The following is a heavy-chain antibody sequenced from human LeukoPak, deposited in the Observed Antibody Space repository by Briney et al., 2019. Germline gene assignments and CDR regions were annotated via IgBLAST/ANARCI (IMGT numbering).Heavy chain of an antibody. CDR2: ISWNSGSI. D-gene: IGHD2-2*01. Sequence: GGSLTLSCAASGFTFDDYALHWVGRAPAEGREGVSGISWNSGSIGYADSVKGRFTISRDNAKNSLYLQMNSLRAEDTALYYCAKAHSRSTSWFGYWGQGTLVTVSS. J-gene: IGHJ4*02. V-gene: IGHV3-9*01. CDR3: AKAHSRSTSWFGY. CDR1: GFTFDDYA.